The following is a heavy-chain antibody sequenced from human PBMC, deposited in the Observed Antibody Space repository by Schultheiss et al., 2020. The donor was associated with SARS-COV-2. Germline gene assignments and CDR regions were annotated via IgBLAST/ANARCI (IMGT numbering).Heavy chain of an antibody. CDR3: ARIGMVRAVRDAFDT. Sequence: SQTLSLTCTVSGDSVSSAGYYWSWIRQPPGKGLEWIGYIYNSATTDYNPSLKSRVTISVDTSKNQFSLKLSSVTAADTAVYYCARIGMVRAVRDAFDTWGQGTMVTVSS. CDR2: IYNSATT. CDR1: GDSVSSAGYY. V-gene: IGHV4-61*08. J-gene: IGHJ3*02. D-gene: IGHD3-10*01.